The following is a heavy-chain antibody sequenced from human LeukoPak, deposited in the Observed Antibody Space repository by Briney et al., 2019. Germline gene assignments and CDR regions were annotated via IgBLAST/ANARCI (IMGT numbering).Heavy chain of an antibody. CDR3: ARGGRIGQSAVDY. V-gene: IGHV4-61*01. D-gene: IGHD2-15*01. CDR2: IYYSGST. CDR1: GGSISSGSYY. J-gene: IGHJ4*02. Sequence: SETLSLTCTVSGGSISSGSYYWSWIRQPPGKGLEWIGYIYYSGSTNYNPSLKSRVTISVDTSKNQFSLKLSSVTAADTAVYYCARGGRIGQSAVDYWGQGTLVTVSS.